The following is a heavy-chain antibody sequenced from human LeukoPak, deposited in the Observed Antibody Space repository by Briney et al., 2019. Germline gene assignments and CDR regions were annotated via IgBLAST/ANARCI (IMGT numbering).Heavy chain of an antibody. Sequence: GGSLRLSCVAPGHSIRSYRMSWVRQAPGKGLEWVANIRQDGSEKYVDSVKGRLTISRDNAQNPLYLQMNNLTAADTAIYYCARAGYYGDDAFDLWGQGTRGTVSS. D-gene: IGHD2/OR15-2a*01. CDR3: ARAGYYGDDAFDL. CDR1: GHSIRSYR. J-gene: IGHJ3*01. V-gene: IGHV3-7*01. CDR2: IRQDGSE.